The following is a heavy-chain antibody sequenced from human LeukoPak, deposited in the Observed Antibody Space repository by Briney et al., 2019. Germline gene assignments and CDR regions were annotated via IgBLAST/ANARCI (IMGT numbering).Heavy chain of an antibody. V-gene: IGHV1-69*13. CDR1: GGTFSTYA. CDR2: IVPMFNTT. J-gene: IGHJ4*02. Sequence: SVRVSCKASGGTFSTYAISWVRQAPGQGLEWMGGIVPMFNTTNYAQKFQGRVTITADESTSTAYMELSSLRSDDTAVYYCASPPSGDGGSFEYWGQGTLVTVSS. D-gene: IGHD3-10*01. CDR3: ASPPSGDGGSFEY.